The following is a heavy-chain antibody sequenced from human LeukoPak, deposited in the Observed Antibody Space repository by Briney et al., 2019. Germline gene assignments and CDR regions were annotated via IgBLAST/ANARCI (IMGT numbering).Heavy chain of an antibody. CDR2: INPNSGGT. CDR3: ARPPKGLLWFGELITPDTDNWFDP. V-gene: IGHV1-2*06. J-gene: IGHJ5*02. D-gene: IGHD3-10*01. Sequence: ASVKVSCKASGYTFTGYYMHWVRQAPGQGLEWMGRINPNSGGTNYAQKFQGRVTMTRDTSISTACMELSRLRSDDTAVYYCARPPKGLLWFGELITPDTDNWFDPWGQGTLVTVSS. CDR1: GYTFTGYY.